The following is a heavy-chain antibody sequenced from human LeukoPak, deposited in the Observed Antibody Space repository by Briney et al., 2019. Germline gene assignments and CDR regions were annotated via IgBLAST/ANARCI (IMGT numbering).Heavy chain of an antibody. D-gene: IGHD1-1*01. CDR3: ARAKGTAGTDAFDI. V-gene: IGHV1-8*01. CDR2: MNPNSGNT. CDR1: GYTFASFD. J-gene: IGHJ3*02. Sequence: ASVKVSCKASGYTFASFDINWVRQAPGQGLEWMGWMNPNSGNTGYAQKFQGRVTMARNTSISTGYMELSSLRSEDTAVYYCARAKGTAGTDAFDIWGQGTVVTVSS.